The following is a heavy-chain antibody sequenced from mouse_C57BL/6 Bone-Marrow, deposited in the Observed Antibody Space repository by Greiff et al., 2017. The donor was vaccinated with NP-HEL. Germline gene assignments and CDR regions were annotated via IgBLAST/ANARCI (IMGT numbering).Heavy chain of an antibody. J-gene: IGHJ1*03. CDR3: ARDPIITTVVPDWYFDV. V-gene: IGHV5-16*01. D-gene: IGHD1-1*01. CDR1: GFTFSDYY. Sequence: EVKLMESEGGLVQPGSSMKLSCTASGFTFSDYYMAWVRQVPEKGLEWVANINYDGSSTYYLDSLKSRFIISRDNAKNILYLQMSSLKSEDTATYYCARDPIITTVVPDWYFDVWGTGTTVTVSS. CDR2: INYDGSST.